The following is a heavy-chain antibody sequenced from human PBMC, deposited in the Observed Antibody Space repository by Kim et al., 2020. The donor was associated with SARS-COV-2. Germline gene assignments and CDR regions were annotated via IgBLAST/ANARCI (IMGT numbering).Heavy chain of an antibody. CDR3: ARTIEYSSSSTFDY. V-gene: IGHV4-4*02. D-gene: IGHD6-6*01. Sequence: NPTLKSRVTISVDKSKNQFSLKLSSVTAADTAVYYCARTIEYSSSSTFDYWGQGTLVTVSS. J-gene: IGHJ4*02.